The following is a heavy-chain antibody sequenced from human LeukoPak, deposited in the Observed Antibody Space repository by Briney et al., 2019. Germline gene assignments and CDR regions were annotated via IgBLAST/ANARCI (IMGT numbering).Heavy chain of an antibody. CDR1: GFTFSSYS. V-gene: IGHV3-48*04. J-gene: IGHJ4*02. Sequence: PGGSLRLSCAASGFTFSSYSMNWVRQAPGKGLEWVSYISSSGSTIYYADSVKGRFTISRDNAKNSLYLQMNSLRAGDTAVYYCARDNELWGAAGYFDYWGQGTLVTVSS. D-gene: IGHD2-21*01. CDR3: ARDNELWGAAGYFDY. CDR2: ISSSGSTI.